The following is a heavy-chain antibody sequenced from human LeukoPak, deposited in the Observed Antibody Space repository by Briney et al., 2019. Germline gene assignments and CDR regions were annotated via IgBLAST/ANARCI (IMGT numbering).Heavy chain of an antibody. D-gene: IGHD1-26*01. CDR2: IKQDGSEI. Sequence: GGSLRLSCAASGFTLSSYWMSWVRQAPGKGLEWVANIKQDGSEIHYVDSVKGRFTISRDNSKNTLYLQMNSLRAEDTAVYYCAKDWSGFYSGSYPVGYWGQGTLVTVSS. CDR3: AKDWSGFYSGSYPVGY. V-gene: IGHV3-7*03. J-gene: IGHJ4*02. CDR1: GFTLSSYW.